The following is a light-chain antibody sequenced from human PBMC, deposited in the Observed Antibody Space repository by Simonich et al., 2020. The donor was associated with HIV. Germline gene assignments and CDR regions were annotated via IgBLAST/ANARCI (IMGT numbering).Light chain of an antibody. J-gene: IGKJ1*01. Sequence: DIVMTQSPDSLAVSLGERATINCKSSQSVLYSSNNKNYLAWYQQKPGQPPKLLIYWASTRESGVPERFSGSGSGTDFTLTISSLQAEDVAVYYCHQYSSTPQTFGQGTKVEIK. CDR1: QSVLYSSNNKNY. CDR3: HQYSSTPQT. V-gene: IGKV4-1*01. CDR2: WAS.